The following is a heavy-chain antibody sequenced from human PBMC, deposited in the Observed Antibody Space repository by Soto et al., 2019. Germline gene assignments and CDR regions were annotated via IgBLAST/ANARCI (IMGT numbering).Heavy chain of an antibody. CDR2: ISYAGSHE. CDR1: GLTFSNYG. CDR3: ARVSREDCSGGSCYLRYYYGMDV. J-gene: IGHJ6*02. D-gene: IGHD2-15*01. Sequence: QVQLVESGGGVVQPGRSLRLSCAASGLTFSNYGIHWVRQAPGKGLEWVAVISYAGSHEYYADSVKGRFTISRDNSNHTVYLQMNSLRDEDTAVYYCARVSREDCSGGSCYLRYYYGMDVWGQGTTVTVSS. V-gene: IGHV3-30-3*01.